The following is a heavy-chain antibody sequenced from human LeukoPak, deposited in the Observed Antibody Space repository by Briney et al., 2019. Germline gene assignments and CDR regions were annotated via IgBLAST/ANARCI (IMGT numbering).Heavy chain of an antibody. CDR2: ISLNSGSI. D-gene: IGHD3-22*01. Sequence: PGGSLRLSCAASGFTFDDHAMHWVRHAPGKGLEWVSGISLNSGSIGYADSVKGRFTISRDNAKNSLYLQMNSLRAEDMALYYCAKDDYYDSSGTFAYWGQGTLVTVSS. J-gene: IGHJ4*02. CDR3: AKDDYYDSSGTFAY. V-gene: IGHV3-9*03. CDR1: GFTFDDHA.